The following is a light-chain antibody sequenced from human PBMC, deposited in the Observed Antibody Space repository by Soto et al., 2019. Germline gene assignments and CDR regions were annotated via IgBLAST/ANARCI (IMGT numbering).Light chain of an antibody. Sequence: LTKSPVTMSLSPSSISTPSCRGSQKVSSSDLAWYQQKPGQAPRLLIYGASSMATGIPDRFSGSGSGTDFTLNITRLEPEDSAVYYCQQCGSSPLTFGEGTKVDI. J-gene: IGKJ4*02. CDR2: GAS. CDR1: QKVSSSD. CDR3: QQCGSSPLT. V-gene: IGKV3-20*01.